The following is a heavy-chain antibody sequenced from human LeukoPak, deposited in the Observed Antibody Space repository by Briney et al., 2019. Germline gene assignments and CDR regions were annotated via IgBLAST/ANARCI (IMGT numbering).Heavy chain of an antibody. V-gene: IGHV3-23*01. CDR2: ISGSGGST. D-gene: IGHD6-6*01. CDR3: AKNKDSSPSNFDY. Sequence: GGSLRLSCAASGFTFSNYDMNRVRQAPGKGLEWVSVISGSGGSTYYADSVKGRFSISRDNSENTLYLQMNSLRAEDTAIYYCAKNKDSSPSNFDYWGQGTLVTVSS. J-gene: IGHJ4*02. CDR1: GFTFSNYD.